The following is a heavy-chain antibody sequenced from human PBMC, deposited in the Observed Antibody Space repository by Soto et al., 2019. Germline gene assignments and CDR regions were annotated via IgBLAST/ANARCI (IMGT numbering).Heavy chain of an antibody. CDR2: IIPILGIA. Sequence: ASVKVSCKASGGTFSSYTISWVRQAPGQGLEWMGRIIPILGIANYAQKFQGRVTITADKSTSTAYMELSSLRSEDTAVYYCASINIGYCSSTSCYEDYWGQGTLVTVSS. CDR1: GGTFSSYT. J-gene: IGHJ4*02. V-gene: IGHV1-69*02. D-gene: IGHD2-2*01. CDR3: ASINIGYCSSTSCYEDY.